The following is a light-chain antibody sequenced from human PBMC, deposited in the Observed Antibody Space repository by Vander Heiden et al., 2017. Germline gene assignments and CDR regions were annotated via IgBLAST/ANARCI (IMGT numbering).Light chain of an antibody. Sequence: DIQMTQSPSSVSASVADRVTITCRASQGISSMLAWYQQKPGKAPKRLIYAASSLQSGVPSRFSGRGSGTDFTLTITSLQPEDVATYYCQQAYSFPFTCGPGTKGDIK. CDR1: QGISSM. V-gene: IGKV1-12*01. CDR2: AAS. J-gene: IGKJ3*01. CDR3: QQAYSFPFT.